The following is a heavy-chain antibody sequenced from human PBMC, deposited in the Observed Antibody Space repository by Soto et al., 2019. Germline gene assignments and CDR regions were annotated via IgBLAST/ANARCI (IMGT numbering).Heavy chain of an antibody. D-gene: IGHD2-15*01. CDR2: ISAYNGNT. CDR1: GYTFTSYG. J-gene: IGHJ4*02. CDR3: AREPPVVTLRVGGPDY. V-gene: IGHV1-18*01. Sequence: QVQLVQSGAEVKKPGASVKVSCKASGYTFTSYGISWVRQAPGQGLEWMGWISAYNGNTNYSQKLQGRVTMTTDTSTSTAYMELRSLRSADTAVYYCAREPPVVTLRVGGPDYWGQGTLVTVSS.